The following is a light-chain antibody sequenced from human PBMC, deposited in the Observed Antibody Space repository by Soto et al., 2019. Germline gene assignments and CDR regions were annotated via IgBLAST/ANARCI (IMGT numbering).Light chain of an antibody. CDR1: QSVSFY. Sequence: EIVLTQSPATLSLSPGERATLSCRASQSVSFYLAWYQQKPGQAPRLLIYDASNRATGIPARFSGSGSGTDFTLTFSSLESENFAVYYCQQRSNWPSFGQGTRLEIK. CDR2: DAS. CDR3: QQRSNWPS. J-gene: IGKJ5*01. V-gene: IGKV3-11*01.